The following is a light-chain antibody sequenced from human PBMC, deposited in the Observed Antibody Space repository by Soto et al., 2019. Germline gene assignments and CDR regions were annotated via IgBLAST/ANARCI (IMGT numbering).Light chain of an antibody. CDR3: QQLNSYPLT. V-gene: IGKV1-9*01. CDR2: AAS. CDR1: QGISRY. Sequence: DIQLTQSPSFLSASVGDRVTITCRASQGISRYLAWYQQKPGKAPKLLIYAASTLQSGVPSRFSGRGARTKFTLTISSPQPEDFATYSCQQLNSYPLTFGGGTKVEIK. J-gene: IGKJ4*01.